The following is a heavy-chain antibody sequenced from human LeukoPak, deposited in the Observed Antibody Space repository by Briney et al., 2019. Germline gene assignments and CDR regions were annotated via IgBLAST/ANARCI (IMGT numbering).Heavy chain of an antibody. CDR3: ARGPHMTTVTTRNFDY. J-gene: IGHJ4*02. CDR1: GGSISSYY. CDR2: IYYSGST. D-gene: IGHD4-17*01. V-gene: IGHV4-59*08. Sequence: PSETLSLTCTVSGGSISSYYWSWIRQPPGKGLEWIGYIYYSGSTNYNPSLKSRVTISVDTSKNQFSLKLSSVTAADTAVYYCARGPHMTTVTTRNFDYWGQGTLVTVSS.